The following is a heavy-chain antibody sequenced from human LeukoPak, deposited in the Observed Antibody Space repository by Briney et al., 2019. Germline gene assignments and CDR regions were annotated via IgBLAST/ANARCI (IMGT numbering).Heavy chain of an antibody. D-gene: IGHD6-19*01. CDR1: GFTFSSYS. CDR2: ISSSSSYI. V-gene: IGHV3-21*01. Sequence: PGGSLRLSCAASGFTFSSYSMNWVRQAPGKGLEWVSSISSSSSYIYYADSVKGRFTISRDNARNSLYLQMNSLRAEDTAVYYCARRSVAVAGTYYYYGMDVWGQGTTVTVSS. J-gene: IGHJ6*02. CDR3: ARRSVAVAGTYYYYGMDV.